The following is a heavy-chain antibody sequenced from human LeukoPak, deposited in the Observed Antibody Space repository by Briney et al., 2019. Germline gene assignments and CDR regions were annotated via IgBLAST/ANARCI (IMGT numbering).Heavy chain of an antibody. V-gene: IGHV4-59*01. CDR1: GGSIRSYY. D-gene: IGHD1-26*01. CDR2: FYYGGNT. J-gene: IGHJ4*02. CDR3: ARGSGSYGF. Sequence: PSETLSLTCTVSGGSIRSYYWGWIRQPPWKGLEWIGYFYYGGNTNYNPSLKSRVTISVDTSKNQFSLKLNSVTAADTAVYYCARGSGSYGFWGQGTLVTVSS.